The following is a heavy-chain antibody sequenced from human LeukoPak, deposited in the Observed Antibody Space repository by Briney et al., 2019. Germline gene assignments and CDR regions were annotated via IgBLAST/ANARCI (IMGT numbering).Heavy chain of an antibody. D-gene: IGHD1-26*01. V-gene: IGHV3-7*01. CDR3: VVY. Sequence: GGSLRLSCAASGFTFSTSWMNWVRQAPGKGLEWVANINQDGSEKYYVDSVKGRFSISRDNAKNSLYLQMNSLRAEGTAVYCGVVYWGQGILITVSS. J-gene: IGHJ4*02. CDR1: GFTFSTSW. CDR2: INQDGSEK.